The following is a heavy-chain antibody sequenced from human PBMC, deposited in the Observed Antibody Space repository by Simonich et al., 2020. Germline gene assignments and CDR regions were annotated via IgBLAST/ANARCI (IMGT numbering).Heavy chain of an antibody. D-gene: IGHD2-2*01. V-gene: IGHV1-2*02. J-gene: IGHJ3*02. CDR3: ARDPVVPAAIRNAFDI. CDR1: GYTFTGDY. Sequence: QVQLVQSGAEVKKPGASVKVSCKASGYTFTGDYMHWVRQAPGQGLEWMGWHNPNQGGTKYEQKYQGRVNMTRDTSISTAYMELSRLRSDDTAVYYCARDPVVPAAIRNAFDIWGQGTMVTVAS. CDR2: HNPNQGGT.